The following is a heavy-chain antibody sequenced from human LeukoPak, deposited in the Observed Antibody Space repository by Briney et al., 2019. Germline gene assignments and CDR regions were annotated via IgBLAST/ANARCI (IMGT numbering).Heavy chain of an antibody. V-gene: IGHV3-23*01. D-gene: IGHD4-17*01. J-gene: IGHJ5*02. CDR3: AKDYGDSDWFDP. CDR2: ISGSGGRR. Sequence: GGSLRLSCAASGFTFNSYAMSWVRQAPGKGLEWVSAISGSGGRRYYADSVKGRFTISRGNSESTLYLQMNSLRAEDTAVYYCAKDYGDSDWFDPWGQGTLVTVSS. CDR1: GFTFNSYA.